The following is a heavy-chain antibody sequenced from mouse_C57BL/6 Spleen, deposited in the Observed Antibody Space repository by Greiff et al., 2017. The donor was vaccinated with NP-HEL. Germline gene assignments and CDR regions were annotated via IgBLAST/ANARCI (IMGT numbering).Heavy chain of an antibody. CDR1: GYTFTSYG. D-gene: IGHD1-1*01. CDR2: IYPRSGNT. J-gene: IGHJ2*01. V-gene: IGHV1-81*01. CDR3: ARLYYYDGRSYDYFDY. Sequence: QVQLQQSGAELARPGASVKLSCKASGYTFTSYGISWVKQRTGQGLEWIGEIYPRSGNTYYNEKFKGKATLTADKSSSTAYMELRSLTSEDSAVYFCARLYYYDGRSYDYFDYWGQGTTLTVSS.